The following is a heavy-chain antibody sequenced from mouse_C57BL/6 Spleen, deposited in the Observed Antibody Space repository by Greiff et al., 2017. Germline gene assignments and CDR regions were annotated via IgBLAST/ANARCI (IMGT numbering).Heavy chain of an antibody. Sequence: ESGPGLVKPSQSLSLTCSVTGYSITSGYYWNWIRQFPGNKLEWMGYISYDGSNNYNPSLKNRISITRDTSKNQFFLKLNSVTTEDTATYYCAREDYGYDTPFAYWGQGTLVTVSA. V-gene: IGHV3-6*01. CDR1: GYSITSGYY. D-gene: IGHD2-2*01. CDR2: ISYDGSN. J-gene: IGHJ3*01. CDR3: AREDYGYDTPFAY.